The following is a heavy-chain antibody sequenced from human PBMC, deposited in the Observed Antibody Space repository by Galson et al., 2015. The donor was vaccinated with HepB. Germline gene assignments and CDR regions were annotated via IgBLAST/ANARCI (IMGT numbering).Heavy chain of an antibody. J-gene: IGHJ4*02. Sequence: SLRLSCAASGFTFSSYWMSWVRQAPGKGLEWVANIKQDGSEKYYVDSVKGRFTISRDNAKNSLYLQMNSLRAEDTAVYYCARDLVVDEDYIWGSYRFGYDYWGQGTLVTVSS. D-gene: IGHD3-16*02. CDR1: GFTFSSYW. CDR2: IKQDGSEK. CDR3: ARDLVVDEDYIWGSYRFGYDY. V-gene: IGHV3-7*01.